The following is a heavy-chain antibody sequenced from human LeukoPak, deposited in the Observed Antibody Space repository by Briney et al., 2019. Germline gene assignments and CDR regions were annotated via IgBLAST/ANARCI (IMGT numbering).Heavy chain of an antibody. Sequence: GGSLRLSCSVSGFIFSDHFLDWVRQAPGKGLEWVGRSRNKAKGYTTEYAASVKGRFTISRDDSKNLLYLQMNSLKIEDTAVYYCVRVGSVAGSDYLDYWGQGTLVTVSS. J-gene: IGHJ4*02. CDR2: SRNKAKGYTT. CDR3: VRVGSVAGSDYLDY. CDR1: GFIFSDHF. V-gene: IGHV3-72*01. D-gene: IGHD6-19*01.